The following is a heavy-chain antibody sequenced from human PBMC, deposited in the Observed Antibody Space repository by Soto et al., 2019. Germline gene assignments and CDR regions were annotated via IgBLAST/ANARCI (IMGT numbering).Heavy chain of an antibody. CDR1: AYTFTSYD. D-gene: IGHD3-10*01. CDR3: ARVHSSYYYGSFEY. J-gene: IGHJ4*02. CDR2: MNPNSGNT. V-gene: IGHV1-8*02. Sequence: ASVKVSCKASAYTFTSYDINWVRQATGQGLEWMGWMNPNSGNTGYAQKFQGRVTMTRNTSISTAYMELSSLRSEDTAVYYCARVHSSYYYGSFEYWGQGTLVTVSS.